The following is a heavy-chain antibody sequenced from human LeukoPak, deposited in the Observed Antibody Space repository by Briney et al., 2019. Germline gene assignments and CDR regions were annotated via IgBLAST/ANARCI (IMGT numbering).Heavy chain of an antibody. V-gene: IGHV6-1*01. CDR3: ARGGNYYHSSGSQYYFDY. D-gene: IGHD3-22*01. CDR1: GDSVSSNSAA. J-gene: IGHJ4*02. CDR2: TYYRSKWYN. Sequence: SQTLSLTCAISGDSVSSNSAAWNWIRQSPSRGLEWLGRTYYRSKWYNDYAVSVKSRITINPDTSKNQFSLQLNSVTPDDTAVYYCARGGNYYHSSGSQYYFDYWGQGTLVTVSS.